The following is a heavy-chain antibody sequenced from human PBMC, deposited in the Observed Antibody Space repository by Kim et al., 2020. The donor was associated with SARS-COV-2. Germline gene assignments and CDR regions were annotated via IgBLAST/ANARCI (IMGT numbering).Heavy chain of an antibody. CDR3: AKDGGSGYSPPDY. J-gene: IGHJ4*02. D-gene: IGHD3-22*01. CDR2: ISYEGSNK. V-gene: IGHV3-30*18. CDR1: GFTFSSYG. Sequence: GGSLRLSCAASGFTFSSYGMHWVRQAPGKGLEWVAVISYEGSNKYYADSVKGRFTISRDNSKNTLYLQMNSLRAEDTAVYYCAKDGGSGYSPPDYWGQGTLVTVSS.